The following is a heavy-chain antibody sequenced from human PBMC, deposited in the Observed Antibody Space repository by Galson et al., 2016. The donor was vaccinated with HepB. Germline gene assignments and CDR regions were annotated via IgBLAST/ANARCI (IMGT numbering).Heavy chain of an antibody. V-gene: IGHV3-30*04. Sequence: SLRLSCAASGFVFNEYTMHWVRQAPGKGLEWVALVSYSGSNEYYGDSVKGRMTSSRDNSKSALYLHINNPRAEDTAVYYCARGSRYPISGSHDYWGQGTLVTVSS. CDR3: ARGSRYPISGSHDY. CDR2: VSYSGSNE. J-gene: IGHJ4*02. D-gene: IGHD3-10*01. CDR1: GFVFNEYT.